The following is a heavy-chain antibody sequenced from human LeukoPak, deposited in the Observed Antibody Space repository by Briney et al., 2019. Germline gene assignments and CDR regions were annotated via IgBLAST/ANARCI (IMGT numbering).Heavy chain of an antibody. CDR3: ARVPHDAFDI. CDR2: IYTSENT. V-gene: IGHV4-4*07. J-gene: IGHJ3*02. Sequence: SETLSLTCTVSGDSISSNYWSWIRQSAGKGLEWIGRIYTSENTIYNPSLKSRVTMSVDTSKNQFSLKVNSVTAADTAVYYCARVPHDAFDIWGQGTMVTVSP. CDR1: GDSISSNY.